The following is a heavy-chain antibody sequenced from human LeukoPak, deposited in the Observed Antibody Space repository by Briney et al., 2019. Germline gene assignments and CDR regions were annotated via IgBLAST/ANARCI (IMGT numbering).Heavy chain of an antibody. CDR1: GGSISSYY. V-gene: IGHV4-59*01. J-gene: IGHJ4*02. CDR2: IYYSGST. D-gene: IGHD2-2*01. Sequence: SETLSLTCTVSGGSISSYYWRWIRQPPGKGLEWIGYIYYSGSTNYNPSLKSRVTISVDTSKNQFSLKLSSVTAADTAVYYCARRVVPAARGGYYFDYWGQGTLVTVSS. CDR3: ARRVVPAARGGYYFDY.